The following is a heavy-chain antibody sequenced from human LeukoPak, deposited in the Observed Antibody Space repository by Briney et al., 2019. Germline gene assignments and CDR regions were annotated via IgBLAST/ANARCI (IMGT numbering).Heavy chain of an antibody. V-gene: IGHV1-2*06. CDR2: INPNSGGT. D-gene: IGHD2-2*01. CDR3: ARDYCSSTSCLFDH. Sequence: PGRSLRLSCAASGYTFTGYYMHWVRQAPGQGLEWMGRINPNSGGTNYAQKFQGRVTMTRDTSISTAYMELSRLRSDDTAVYYCARDYCSSTSCLFDHWGQGTLVTVSS. J-gene: IGHJ4*02. CDR1: GYTFTGYY.